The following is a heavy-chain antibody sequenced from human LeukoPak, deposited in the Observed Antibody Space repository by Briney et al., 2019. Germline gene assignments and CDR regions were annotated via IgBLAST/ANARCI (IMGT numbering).Heavy chain of an antibody. J-gene: IGHJ4*02. V-gene: IGHV1-2*02. CDR1: GYTFTNYY. Sequence: GASVKVSCKASGYTFTNYYMHWVRQAPGLGFEWMGWINPKSGGTSYPQKFQGRLTMTRDTSISTAYMELSRLRSDDTAVYYCVPSANYYYFDYRGQGTLVTVSS. D-gene: IGHD4/OR15-4a*01. CDR3: VPSANYYYFDY. CDR2: INPKSGGT.